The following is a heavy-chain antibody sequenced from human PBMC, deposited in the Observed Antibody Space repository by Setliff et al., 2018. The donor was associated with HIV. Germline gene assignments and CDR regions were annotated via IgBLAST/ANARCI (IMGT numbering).Heavy chain of an antibody. CDR3: ARVSRLHPFDP. D-gene: IGHD2-15*01. CDR1: GGSISSHY. Sequence: SETLSLTCTVSGGSISSHYWSWIRQPPGKGLEWVGLIYYTGIPTYNPSLSSRVTISVDTSKNQFSLKLTSVTAAETAFYYCARVSRLHPFDPWGQGVLVTVSS. J-gene: IGHJ5*02. CDR2: IYYTGIP. V-gene: IGHV4-59*11.